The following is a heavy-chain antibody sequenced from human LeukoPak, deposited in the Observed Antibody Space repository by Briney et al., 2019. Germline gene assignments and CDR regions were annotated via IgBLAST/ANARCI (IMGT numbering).Heavy chain of an antibody. CDR2: IIPIFGTA. Sequence: SVKVSCKASGGTFSSYAISWVRQAPGQGLEWMGRIIPIFGTANYAQKFQGRVTITTDESTSTAYMELSSLRSEDTAVYYCARSRKTTVTTNPFDYWGQGTRVTVSS. V-gene: IGHV1-69*05. CDR1: GGTFSSYA. J-gene: IGHJ4*02. CDR3: ARSRKTTVTTNPFDY. D-gene: IGHD4-17*01.